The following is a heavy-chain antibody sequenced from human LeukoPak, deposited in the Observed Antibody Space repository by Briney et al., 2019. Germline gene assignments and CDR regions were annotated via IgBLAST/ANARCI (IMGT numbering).Heavy chain of an antibody. J-gene: IGHJ4*02. D-gene: IGHD2-8*02. CDR1: GESFSGYY. V-gene: IGHV4-39*01. CDR3: ARHSLSWYYFDY. CDR2: IYYSGST. Sequence: SETLSLTCAVYGESFSGYYWSWIRQPPGKGLEWIGSIYYSGSTYYNPSLKGRVTISVDTSKNQFSLKLSSVTAADTAVYYCARHSLSWYYFDYWGQGTLVTVSS.